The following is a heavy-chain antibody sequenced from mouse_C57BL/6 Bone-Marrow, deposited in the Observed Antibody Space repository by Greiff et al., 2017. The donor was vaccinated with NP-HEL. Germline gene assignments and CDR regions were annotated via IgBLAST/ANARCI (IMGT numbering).Heavy chain of an antibody. D-gene: IGHD1-1*01. CDR1: GYTFTSYW. CDR3: AREKGTTVVASEYFDY. Sequence: VQLQQSGAELVRPGSSVKLSCKASGYTFTSYWMDWVKQRPGQGLEWIGNIYPSDSETHYNQKFKDKATLTVDKSSSPAYMQLSSLTSEDSAVYYCAREKGTTVVASEYFDYWGQGTTLTVSS. CDR2: IYPSDSET. V-gene: IGHV1-61*01. J-gene: IGHJ2*01.